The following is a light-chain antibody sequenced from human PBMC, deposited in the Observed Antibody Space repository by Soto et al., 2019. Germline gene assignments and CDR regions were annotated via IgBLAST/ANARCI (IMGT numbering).Light chain of an antibody. CDR2: EGS. CDR3: CSYAGSSTFV. Sequence: QSALTQPASVSGSPGQSITISCTGTSSEVGSYNLVSWYQQHPGKAPKLMIYEGSKRPSGVSNRFSGSKSGNTASLTISGLLAEDEADYYCCSYAGSSTFVFGGGTKLTVL. J-gene: IGLJ2*01. CDR1: SSEVGSYNL. V-gene: IGLV2-23*03.